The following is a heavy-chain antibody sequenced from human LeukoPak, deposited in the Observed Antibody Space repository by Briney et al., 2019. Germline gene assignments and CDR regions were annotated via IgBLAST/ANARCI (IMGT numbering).Heavy chain of an antibody. Sequence: SETLSLTCTVSDGSITSFYWSWIRQPPGKGLERIGYIYNSGSTNYNPSLKSRVAISVDAPKNQFSLKLSSVTAADTAVYYCARRLNDILTGFMAFDIWGQGTMVTASS. CDR3: ARRLNDILTGFMAFDI. CDR2: IYNSGST. J-gene: IGHJ3*02. V-gene: IGHV4-59*08. CDR1: DGSITSFY. D-gene: IGHD3-9*01.